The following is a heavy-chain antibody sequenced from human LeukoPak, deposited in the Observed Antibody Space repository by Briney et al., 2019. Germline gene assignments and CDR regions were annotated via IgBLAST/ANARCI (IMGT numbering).Heavy chain of an antibody. J-gene: IGHJ6*02. CDR2: IKSKTDGGTT. V-gene: IGHV3-15*01. CDR3: ARGQYGMDV. Sequence: GGSLRLSCAASGFTFSNAWMSWVRQAPGKGLEWVGRIKSKTDGGTTDYAAPVKGRFTISRDDSKNTLYLQMNSLRAEDTAVYYCARGQYGMDVWGQGTTVTVSS. CDR1: GFTFSNAW.